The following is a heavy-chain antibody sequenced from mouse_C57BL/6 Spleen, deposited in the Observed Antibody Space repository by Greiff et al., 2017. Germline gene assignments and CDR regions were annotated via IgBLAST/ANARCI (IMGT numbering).Heavy chain of an antibody. CDR2: IDPENGDT. J-gene: IGHJ3*01. Sequence: DVKLVESGAELVRPGASVKLSCTASGFNIKDDYMHWVKQRPEQGLEWIGWIDPENGDTEYASKFQGKATITADTSSNTAYLQLSSLTSEDTAVYYCTTFPWFAYWGQGTLVTVSA. CDR3: TTFPWFAY. CDR1: GFNIKDDY. V-gene: IGHV14-4*01.